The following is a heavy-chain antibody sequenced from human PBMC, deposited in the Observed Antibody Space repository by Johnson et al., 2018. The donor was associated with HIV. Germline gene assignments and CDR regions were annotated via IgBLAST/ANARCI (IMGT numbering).Heavy chain of an antibody. CDR1: GLNFSDYG. Sequence: QVQLVESGGGVVQPGRSVRLSCAASGLNFSDYGMHWVRQAPGKGLEWVAVISFDGIGTYYANSVDGRFTISRDNDKNTLYLEMGSLRVEDMAVYYCARSRGPMRKDAFDIWGQGTKVTVSS. J-gene: IGHJ3*02. D-gene: IGHD3-10*01. CDR2: ISFDGIGT. CDR3: ARSRGPMRKDAFDI. V-gene: IGHV3-30*03.